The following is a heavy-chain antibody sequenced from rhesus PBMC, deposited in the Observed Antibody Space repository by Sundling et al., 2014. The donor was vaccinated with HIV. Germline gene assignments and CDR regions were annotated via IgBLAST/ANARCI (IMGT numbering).Heavy chain of an antibody. V-gene: IGHV3-132*01. J-gene: IGHJ4*01. CDR2: ISSGGGT. D-gene: IGHD1-7*02. Sequence: VEQLVESGGGLVQPGASLRLSCAASEFTFSSYDMHWVRQAPGKGLEWVSAISSGGGTYYPDSVKGRFTISRDNAKNSSYLQMNTLRPEDTAVYYCARAVEASTGTGYFDCWGQGVLVTVSS. CDR3: ARAVEASTGTGYFDC. CDR1: EFTFSSYD.